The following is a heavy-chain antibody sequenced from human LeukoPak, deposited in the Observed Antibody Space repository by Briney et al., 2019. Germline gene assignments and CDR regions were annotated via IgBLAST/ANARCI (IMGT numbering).Heavy chain of an antibody. V-gene: IGHV3-21*01. J-gene: IGHJ3*02. Sequence: PGGSLRLSCAASGFTFSSYSMNWVRQAPGKGLEWVSSISSSSSYIYYADSLKGRFTISRDNAKNSLYLQMNSLRAEDTAVYYCARESLGIGWYGAFDIWGQGTMVTVSS. CDR2: ISSSSSYI. D-gene: IGHD6-19*01. CDR1: GFTFSSYS. CDR3: ARESLGIGWYGAFDI.